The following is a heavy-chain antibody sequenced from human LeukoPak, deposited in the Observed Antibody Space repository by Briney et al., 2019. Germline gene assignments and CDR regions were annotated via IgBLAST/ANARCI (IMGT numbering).Heavy chain of an antibody. CDR2: IGSSSYT. Sequence: GGSLRLSCAASGFTFSSYSMNWVRQAPGKGLEWVSSIGSSSYTYYADSVKGRFTISRDNAKNSLYLQMNSLRAEDTAVYYCARREGNYYYGMDVWGQGTTVTVSS. J-gene: IGHJ6*02. CDR1: GFTFSSYS. V-gene: IGHV3-21*01. CDR3: ARREGNYYYGMDV.